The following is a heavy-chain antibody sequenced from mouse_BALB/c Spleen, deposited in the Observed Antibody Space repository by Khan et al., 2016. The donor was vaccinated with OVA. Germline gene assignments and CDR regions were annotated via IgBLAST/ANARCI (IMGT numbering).Heavy chain of an antibody. CDR2: ISTYYGDV. Sequence: QVHVKQSGAELVRPGVSVKISCKGSGYTFTDFTMHWVKQSHAKSLEWIGVISTYYGDVTYNQKFKGKATMTVDKSSSTAYMELARLTSEDSAIXYGRRGGGGNRFAYWGQGTLVTVSA. CDR1: GYTFTDFT. V-gene: IGHV1S137*01. CDR3: RRGGGGNRFAY. J-gene: IGHJ3*01.